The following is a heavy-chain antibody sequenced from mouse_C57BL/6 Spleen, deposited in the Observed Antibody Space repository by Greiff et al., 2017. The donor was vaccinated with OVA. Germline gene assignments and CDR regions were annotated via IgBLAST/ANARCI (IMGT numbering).Heavy chain of an antibody. V-gene: IGHV1-52*01. Sequence: QVQLQQPGAELVRPGSSVKLSCKASGYTFTSYWMHWVKQRPIQGLEWIGNIDPSDSETHYNQKFKDKATLTVDKSSSTDYMQLSSLTSEDSAVYYCARTGTGWFAYWGQGTLVTVSA. CDR1: GYTFTSYW. D-gene: IGHD4-1*01. CDR2: IDPSDSET. J-gene: IGHJ3*01. CDR3: ARTGTGWFAY.